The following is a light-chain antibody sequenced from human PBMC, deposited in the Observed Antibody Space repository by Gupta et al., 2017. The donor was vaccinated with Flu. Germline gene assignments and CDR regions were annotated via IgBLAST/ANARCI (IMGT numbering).Light chain of an antibody. CDR2: KAS. Sequence: PSTLSASVGDGVTITCRASQSISSWLAWYQQKPGKAPKLLIYKASRVESGVPSRFSGSGSGTEFTLTISSLQPDDFATYYCQHENSYPWTFGQGTKVEIK. CDR1: QSISSW. J-gene: IGKJ1*01. CDR3: QHENSYPWT. V-gene: IGKV1-5*03.